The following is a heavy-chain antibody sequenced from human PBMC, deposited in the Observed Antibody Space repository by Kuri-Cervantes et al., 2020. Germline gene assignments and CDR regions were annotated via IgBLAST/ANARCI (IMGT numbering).Heavy chain of an antibody. D-gene: IGHD5-12*01. Sequence: ASVKVSCKASGYTFTGYYMRWVRQAPGQGLEWMGWINPNSGGTNYAQKFQGRVTMTRDTSVSTAYMELSRLRSDDTAVYYCARGRRGYSGYDSYFWYYYYGMDVWGQGTTVTVSS. J-gene: IGHJ6*02. CDR3: ARGRRGYSGYDSYFWYYYYGMDV. V-gene: IGHV1-2*02. CDR2: INPNSGGT. CDR1: GYTFTGYY.